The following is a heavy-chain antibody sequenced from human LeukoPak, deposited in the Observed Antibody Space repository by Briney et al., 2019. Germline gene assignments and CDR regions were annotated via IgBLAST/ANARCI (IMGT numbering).Heavy chain of an antibody. CDR2: IYNSGST. CDR3: ATSPPVVPAAITAFDI. CDR1: DDSISTYY. J-gene: IGHJ3*02. D-gene: IGHD2-2*01. Sequence: SETLSLTCTVSDDSISTYYWSWIRQPPGKGLEWIGYIYNSGSTNYNPSLKSRVTISVDTSKNQFSLQLSSVTAADTAVYYCATSPPVVPAAITAFDIWGQGTMVTVSS. V-gene: IGHV4-59*12.